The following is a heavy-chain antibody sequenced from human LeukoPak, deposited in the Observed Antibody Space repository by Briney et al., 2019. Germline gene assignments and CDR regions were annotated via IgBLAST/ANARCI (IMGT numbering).Heavy chain of an antibody. CDR2: IKEDGSQK. CDR1: GFTFRNDW. Sequence: PGGSLRLSCAASGFTFRNDWMSWVRQAPGKGLERVAMIKEDGSQKNYVDSVKGRFTISRDNAKNSLYLQMNSLRAEDTAVYYCARDPGYGALDYWGQGTLVTVSS. CDR3: ARDPGYGALDY. V-gene: IGHV3-7*01. J-gene: IGHJ4*02. D-gene: IGHD4-17*01.